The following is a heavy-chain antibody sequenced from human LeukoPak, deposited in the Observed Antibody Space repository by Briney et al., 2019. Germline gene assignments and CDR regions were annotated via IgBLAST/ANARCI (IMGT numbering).Heavy chain of an antibody. CDR1: GFTFSSYW. CDR3: ARTRLGSHPACFDL. D-gene: IGHD1-26*01. CDR2: INSDGSST. Sequence: GGSLRLSCAASGFTFSSYWMHWVRQAPGKGLVWISRINSDGSSTSYADSVKGRFTISRDNAKNTLYLQMSSLRAEDTAVYYCARTRLGSHPACFDLWGQGTLVTVSS. V-gene: IGHV3-74*01. J-gene: IGHJ4*02.